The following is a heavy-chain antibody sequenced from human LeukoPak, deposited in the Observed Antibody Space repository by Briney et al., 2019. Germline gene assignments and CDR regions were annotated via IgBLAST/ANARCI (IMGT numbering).Heavy chain of an antibody. D-gene: IGHD3-10*01. J-gene: IGHJ4*02. CDR1: GFTFSSYG. CDR2: ISYDGSNK. CDR3: AKVRFRMVRGVTDY. V-gene: IGHV3-30*18. Sequence: GGSLRLSCAASGFTFSSYGMHWVRQAPGKGLEWVAVISYDGSNKYYADSVKGRFTISRDNSKNTLYLQMNSLRAEDTAVYYCAKVRFRMVRGVTDYWGQGTLVTVSS.